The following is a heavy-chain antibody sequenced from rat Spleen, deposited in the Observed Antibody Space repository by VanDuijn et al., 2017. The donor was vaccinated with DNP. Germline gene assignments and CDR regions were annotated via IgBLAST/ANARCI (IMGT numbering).Heavy chain of an antibody. Sequence: EVQLVESGGGLVQPGRSLKLSCAASGFTFSDFPMAWVRQAPTKGLEWVASISTSGEYAHYRDSVKGRFTISRDNAENTLYLQMDSLRSEDTATYYCARQTPFYYYSSYMSPDYWGRGVMVTVSS. V-gene: IGHV5S13*01. CDR3: ARQTPFYYYSSYMSPDY. J-gene: IGHJ2*01. CDR1: GFTFSDFP. CDR2: ISTSGEYA. D-gene: IGHD1-2*01.